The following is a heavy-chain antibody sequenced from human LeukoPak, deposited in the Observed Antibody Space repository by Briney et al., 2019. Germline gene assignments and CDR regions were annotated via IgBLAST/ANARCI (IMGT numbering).Heavy chain of an antibody. Sequence: GGSLRLSCAASGFTFSSYGMHWVRQAPGKGLEWVAVIWYDGSNKYYADSVKGRFTISRDNSKNTLYLQMNSLRAEDTAVYYCAKDESSYGLGPFDYWGQGILVTVSS. CDR1: GFTFSSYG. CDR3: AKDESSYGLGPFDY. CDR2: IWYDGSNK. D-gene: IGHD5-18*01. V-gene: IGHV3-33*06. J-gene: IGHJ4*02.